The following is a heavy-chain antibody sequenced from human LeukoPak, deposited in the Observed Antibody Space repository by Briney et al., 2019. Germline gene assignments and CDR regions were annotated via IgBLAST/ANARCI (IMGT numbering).Heavy chain of an antibody. CDR2: IYYSGST. CDR1: GGSISSYY. CDR3: ARESGDYVWGSYHNWFDP. D-gene: IGHD3-16*02. Sequence: SETLSFTCTVSGGSISSYYWSWLRQPPGKGLEWLGYIYYSGSTNYNPSLKSRVTISVDTSKNQFSLKLSSVTAADTAVYYCARESGDYVWGSYHNWFDPWGQGTLVTVSS. J-gene: IGHJ5*02. V-gene: IGHV4-59*01.